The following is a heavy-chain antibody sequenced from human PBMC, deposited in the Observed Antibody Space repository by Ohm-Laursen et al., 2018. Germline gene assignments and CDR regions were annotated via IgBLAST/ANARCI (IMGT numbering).Heavy chain of an antibody. Sequence: LRLSCAATAFSLTASNMNWVRQAPGTGLEWVSYISDTGSHIYYAGSVRGRFTISRDNAQNSLYLHMSSLRAEDTAIYYCARDDGAYARRSGMDVWGQGTTVTVSS. CDR3: ARDDGAYARRSGMDV. D-gene: IGHD2-8*01. CDR2: ISDTGSHI. CDR1: AFSLTASN. J-gene: IGHJ6*02. V-gene: IGHV3-21*01.